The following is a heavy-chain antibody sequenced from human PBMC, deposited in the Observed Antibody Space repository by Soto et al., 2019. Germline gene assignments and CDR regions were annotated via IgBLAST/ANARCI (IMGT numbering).Heavy chain of an antibody. V-gene: IGHV1-69*13. D-gene: IGHD1-26*01. CDR3: ARDGSYLYYFDY. CDR2: IIPIFGTA. J-gene: IGHJ4*02. Sequence: SVKVSCKASGGTFSSYAISWVRQAPGQGLEWMGGIIPIFGTANYAQKFQGRVTITADESTSTAYMELSSLRSEDTAVYYCARDGSYLYYFDYWGQGTLVTVSS. CDR1: GGTFSSYA.